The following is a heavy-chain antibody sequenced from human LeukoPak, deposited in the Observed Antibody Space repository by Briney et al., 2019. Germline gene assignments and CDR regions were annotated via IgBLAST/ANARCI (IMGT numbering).Heavy chain of an antibody. CDR3: VKEYDSSGWAAFNI. D-gene: IGHD3-22*01. V-gene: IGHV3-30*18. CDR2: ISYDGSNK. Sequence: GGSLRLSCAASGFTFNSFGMHWVRQAPGKGLEWVAVISYDGSNKYFADSVKGRFTISRDNSKNTLYLQMNSLRAEDTAVYYCVKEYDSSGWAAFNIWGQGTMVTVSS. J-gene: IGHJ3*02. CDR1: GFTFNSFG.